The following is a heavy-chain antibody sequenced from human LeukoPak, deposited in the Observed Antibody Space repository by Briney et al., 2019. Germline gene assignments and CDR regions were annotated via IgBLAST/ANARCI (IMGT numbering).Heavy chain of an antibody. Sequence: PQTLCLTCTVSGGSLCSGGYYWGWIRQPPGKGLEWIGYIYNSGSTSYNPSLKSRVTISVDRSKNQFSLKMSSVTAADTAVYYCARGPPSIFINWFDPWGQGTLVTVSS. V-gene: IGHV4-30-2*01. J-gene: IGHJ5*02. CDR3: ARGPPSIFINWFDP. CDR1: GGSLCSGGYY. CDR2: IYNSGST. D-gene: IGHD2-21*01.